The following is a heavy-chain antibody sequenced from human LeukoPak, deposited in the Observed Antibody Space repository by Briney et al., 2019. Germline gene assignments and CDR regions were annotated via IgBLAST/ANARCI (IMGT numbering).Heavy chain of an antibody. V-gene: IGHV4-39*01. Sequence: SPSETLSLTCTVSGGSVSSSDYYWGWIRQPPGKGLEWIGSINYSGNTYYNPSLKNRVTISVDTSKNQFSLKLSPVTAADTAVYYCARHYYGVVDYWGQGTLVTVSS. CDR1: GGSVSSSDYY. CDR2: INYSGNT. CDR3: ARHYYGVVDY. D-gene: IGHD3-10*01. J-gene: IGHJ4*02.